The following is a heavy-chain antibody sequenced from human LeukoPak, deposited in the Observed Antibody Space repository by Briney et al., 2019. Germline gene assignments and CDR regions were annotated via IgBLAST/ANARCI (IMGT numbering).Heavy chain of an antibody. CDR1: GFTFDSYW. V-gene: IGHV3-7*03. J-gene: IGHJ5*01. CDR2: INQDGSKK. CDR3: MRKIGDS. D-gene: IGHD2/OR15-2a*01. Sequence: GGSLRLSCGGSGFTFDSYWMSWVRQAPGMGLEWVASINQDGSKKYYVESVKGRFTISRDNAKNSLYLQMNSLRAEDTAVYFCMRKIGDSWGQGTLVTVSS.